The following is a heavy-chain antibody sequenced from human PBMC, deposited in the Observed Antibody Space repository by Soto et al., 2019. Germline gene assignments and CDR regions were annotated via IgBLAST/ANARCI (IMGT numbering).Heavy chain of an antibody. CDR2: ISSSSSTI. CDR3: ARESRFLEWLSLNWIDP. CDR1: GFTFSSYS. D-gene: IGHD3-3*01. J-gene: IGHJ5*02. Sequence: PGGSLRLSCAASGFTFSSYSMNWVRQAPGKGLEWVSYISSSSSTIYYADSVKGRFTISRDNAKNSLYLQMNSLRDEDTAVYYCARESRFLEWLSLNWIDPRGQGTLVTVSS. V-gene: IGHV3-48*02.